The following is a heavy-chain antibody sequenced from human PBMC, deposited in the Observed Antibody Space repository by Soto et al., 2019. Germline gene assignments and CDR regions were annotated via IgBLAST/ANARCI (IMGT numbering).Heavy chain of an antibody. J-gene: IGHJ4*02. CDR3: AKNVRPVTTGSPAWALDY. CDR1: GFTFDSYR. V-gene: IGHV3-30*18. CDR2: TSYDETHE. D-gene: IGHD4-17*01. Sequence: AGSLRLSCAASGFTFDSYRMHCVRQAPGKGLERVAVTSYDETHEYYADSVKGRFTISRDNSKNTLYLQMSSLRAEDTAMYYCAKNVRPVTTGSPAWALDYWGPGTLVTVSS.